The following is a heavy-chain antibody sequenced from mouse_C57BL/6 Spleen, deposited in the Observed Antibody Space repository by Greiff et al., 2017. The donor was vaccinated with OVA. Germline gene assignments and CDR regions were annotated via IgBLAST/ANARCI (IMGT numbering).Heavy chain of an antibody. CDR3: ARDYYGSSYAMDY. D-gene: IGHD1-1*01. CDR1: GYTFTSYW. Sequence: QVQLQQPGAELVKPGASVKLSCKASGYTFTSYWMHWVKQRPGRGLEWIGWIDPNSGGTKYNEKFKSKATLTVDKPSSTAYMQLSSLTSEDSAVYYCARDYYGSSYAMDYWGQGTSVTVSS. J-gene: IGHJ4*01. V-gene: IGHV1-72*01. CDR2: IDPNSGGT.